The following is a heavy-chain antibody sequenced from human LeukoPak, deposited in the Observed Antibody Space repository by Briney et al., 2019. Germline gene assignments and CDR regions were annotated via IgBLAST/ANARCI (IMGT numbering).Heavy chain of an antibody. V-gene: IGHV3-30*01. CDR2: ISYDGSNK. CDR3: ARDHGGTYYFDY. J-gene: IGHJ4*02. Sequence: PGGSLRLSCAASGFTFSSYAMHWVRQAPGKGLEWVAVISYDGSNKYYADSVKGRFTISRDNSKNTLYLQMNSLRAEDTAVYYCARDHGGTYYFDYWSQGTLVTVSS. D-gene: IGHD3-16*01. CDR1: GFTFSSYA.